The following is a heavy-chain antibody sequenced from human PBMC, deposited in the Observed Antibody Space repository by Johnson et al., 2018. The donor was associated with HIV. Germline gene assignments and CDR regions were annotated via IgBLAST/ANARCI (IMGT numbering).Heavy chain of an antibody. Sequence: QMQLVESGGGVVQPGRSLRLSCAASGFTFSNHALHWVRQAPGKGLEWVASISYDGSYKYYADSVKGRFTISRDDSKNTLYLQMNSLRAEDTAVYYCARDWWCYDAFDVWGQGTMVTVSS. V-gene: IGHV3-30*04. D-gene: IGHD2-8*02. CDR2: ISYDGSYK. CDR1: GFTFSNHA. CDR3: ARDWWCYDAFDV. J-gene: IGHJ3*01.